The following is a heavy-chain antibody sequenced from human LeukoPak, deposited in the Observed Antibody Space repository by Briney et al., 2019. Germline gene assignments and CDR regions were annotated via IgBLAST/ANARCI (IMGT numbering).Heavy chain of an antibody. CDR3: ARREQWLVGDDY. CDR1: GGSISSSSYY. CDR2: IYYSGST. Sequence: SETLSLTCTVSGGSISSSSYYWGWIRQPPGKGLEWIGSIYYSGSTYYNPSLKSRVTISVDTSKNQFSLKLSSVTAADTAVYYCARREQWLVGDDYWGQGTLATVSS. V-gene: IGHV4-39*01. J-gene: IGHJ4*02. D-gene: IGHD6-19*01.